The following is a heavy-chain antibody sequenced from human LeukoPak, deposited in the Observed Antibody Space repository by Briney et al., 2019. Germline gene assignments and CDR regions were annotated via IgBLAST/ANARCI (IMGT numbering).Heavy chain of an antibody. J-gene: IGHJ3*02. CDR3: ARLGGGHSSSWYDAFDI. D-gene: IGHD6-13*01. CDR1: GGTFSSYA. V-gene: IGHV1-69*05. Sequence: SVKVSCKASGGTFSSYAISWVRQAPGQGLEWMGGIIPIFGTANYAQKFQGRVTITTDESTSTAYMELSSLRAEDTAVYYCARLGGGHSSSWYDAFDIWGQGTMVTVSS. CDR2: IIPIFGTA.